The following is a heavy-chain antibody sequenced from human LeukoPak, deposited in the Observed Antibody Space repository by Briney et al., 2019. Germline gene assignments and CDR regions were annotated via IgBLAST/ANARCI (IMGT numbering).Heavy chain of an antibody. CDR1: GCIFTSYH. CDR2: MNPNSGNT. J-gene: IGHJ6*03. CDR3: ARGPEGGYVSYYYCYYMDV. Sequence: ASVKVSCKAAGCIFTSYHINSVGQATGQGRGGMGWMNPNSGNTGYAQKFQGRVTMTRTTSISTAYMELSSLRSEDTAVYYCARGPEGGYVSYYYCYYMDVWGKGTTVTVS. V-gene: IGHV1-8*01. D-gene: IGHD3-10*01.